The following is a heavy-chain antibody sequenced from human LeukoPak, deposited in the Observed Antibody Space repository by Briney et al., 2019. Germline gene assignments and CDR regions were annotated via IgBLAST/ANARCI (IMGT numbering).Heavy chain of an antibody. CDR3: ARVGGYSQYYFDY. CDR2: IHYSGST. Sequence: PSETLSLTCTVSGGSISSGDYYWSWIRQPPGKGLEWIGYIHYSGSTYYNPSLKSRVTISVDTSKNQFSLKLSSVTAADTAVYYCARVGGYSQYYFDYWGQGTLVTVSS. D-gene: IGHD3-22*01. J-gene: IGHJ4*02. CDR1: GGSISSGDYY. V-gene: IGHV4-30-4*08.